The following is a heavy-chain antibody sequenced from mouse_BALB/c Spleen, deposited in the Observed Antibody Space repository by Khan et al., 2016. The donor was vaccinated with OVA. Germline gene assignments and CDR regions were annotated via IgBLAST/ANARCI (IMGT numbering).Heavy chain of an antibody. CDR1: GYTFTTYT. D-gene: IGHD2-14*01. CDR2: INPSNGYT. Sequence: VQLQESGAELARPGASVKMSCKASGYTFTTYTMHWVKQRPGQGLEWIGYINPSNGYTNSNQKFKDKPTLTADKSSSTAYMQLGSLTSDYSAVYYCAREGAYYRSDGWFSYWGQGTLVTVSA. V-gene: IGHV1-4*01. CDR3: AREGAYYRSDGWFSY. J-gene: IGHJ3*01.